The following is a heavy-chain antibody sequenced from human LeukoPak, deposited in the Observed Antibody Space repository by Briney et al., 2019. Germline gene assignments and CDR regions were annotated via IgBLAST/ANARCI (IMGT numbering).Heavy chain of an antibody. D-gene: IGHD2-8*01. V-gene: IGHV3-21*01. CDR2: ISSSSSYI. CDR3: AREKGNVIMLYAPTGPYDY. Sequence: GGSLRLSCAASGFTFSSYEMNWVRQAPGKGLEWVSSISSSSSYIYYADSVKDRFTISRDNAKNSLHLQMNSLRAEDTAVYYCAREKGNVIMLYAPTGPYDYWGQGTLVTVSS. J-gene: IGHJ4*02. CDR1: GFTFSSYE.